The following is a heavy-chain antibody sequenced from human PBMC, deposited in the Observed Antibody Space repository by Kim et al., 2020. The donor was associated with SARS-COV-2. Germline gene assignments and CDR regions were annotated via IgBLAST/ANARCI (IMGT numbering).Heavy chain of an antibody. V-gene: IGHV3-30*18. CDR3: AKGMNCGGDCTNPVGKYYYYYGMDV. Sequence: GGSLRLSCAASGFTFSSYGMHWVRQAPGKGLEWVAVISYDGSNKYYADSVKGRFTISRDNSKNTLYLQMNSLRAEDTAVYYCAKGMNCGGDCTNPVGKYYYYYGMDVWGQGTTVTVSS. CDR2: ISYDGSNK. D-gene: IGHD2-21*02. J-gene: IGHJ6*02. CDR1: GFTFSSYG.